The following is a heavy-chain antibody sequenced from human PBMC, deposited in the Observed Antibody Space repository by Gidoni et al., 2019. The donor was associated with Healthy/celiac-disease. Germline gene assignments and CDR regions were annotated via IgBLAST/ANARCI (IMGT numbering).Heavy chain of an antibody. D-gene: IGHD1-1*01. CDR3: ASLFVETDAFDI. V-gene: IGHV3-30-3*01. CDR1: GFPFSSYA. Sequence: QVQLVESGGGVVQPGRSLDLPWSASGFPFSSYAMHWVRQAPGTGLEWVAVISYDGSNKYYADSVKGRFTISRDNSKNTLYLQMNSLRAEDTAVYYCASLFVETDAFDIWGQGTMVTVSS. CDR2: ISYDGSNK. J-gene: IGHJ3*02.